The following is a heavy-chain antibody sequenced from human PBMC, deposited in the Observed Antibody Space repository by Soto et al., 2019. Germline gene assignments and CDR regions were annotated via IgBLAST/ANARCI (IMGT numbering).Heavy chain of an antibody. CDR1: GFTFSSHA. Sequence: PGGSLRLSCAASGFTFSSHAMGWLRQAPGTGPEWVAFVDCDGGDTYYADSVKGRFTISRDNSKNSLYLQMNSLRAEDTAVYYCAKAGTTDRHYYYYGMDVWGQGTTVTVSS. J-gene: IGHJ6*02. D-gene: IGHD1-7*01. CDR2: VDCDGGDT. CDR3: AKAGTTDRHYYYYGMDV. V-gene: IGHV3-23*01.